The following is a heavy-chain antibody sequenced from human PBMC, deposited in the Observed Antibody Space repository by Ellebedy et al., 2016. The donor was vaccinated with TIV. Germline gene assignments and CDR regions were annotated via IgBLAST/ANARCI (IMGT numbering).Heavy chain of an antibody. CDR2: ISNSGGST. CDR3: ARDRHDYSNAFDY. CDR1: IFTFSNYA. D-gene: IGHD4-11*01. V-gene: IGHV3-23*01. J-gene: IGHJ4*02. Sequence: LSLTCXASIFTFSNYAMSWVRQAPGKRLEWVSTISNSGGSTYYADSVKGRFTISRDNSKNTLYLQMNSLRAEDTAVYYCARDRHDYSNAFDYWGQGTLVTVSS.